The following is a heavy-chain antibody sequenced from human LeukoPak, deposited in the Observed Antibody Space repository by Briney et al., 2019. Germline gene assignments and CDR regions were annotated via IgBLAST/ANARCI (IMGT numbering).Heavy chain of an antibody. CDR2: ISSSSSYI. J-gene: IGHJ4*02. V-gene: IGHV3-21*01. CDR1: GFTFSSYS. D-gene: IGHD2-2*01. Sequence: GESLRLSCAASGFTFSSYSMNWVRQAPGKGLEWVSSISSSSSYIYYADSVKGRFTISRDNAKNSLYLQMNSLRAEDTAVYYCARDCTALSSSTSCYRFDYWGQGTLVAVSS. CDR3: ARDCTALSSSTSCYRFDY.